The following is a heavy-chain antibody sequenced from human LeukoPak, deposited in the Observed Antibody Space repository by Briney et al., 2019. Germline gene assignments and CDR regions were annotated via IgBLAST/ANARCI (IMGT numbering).Heavy chain of an antibody. Sequence: QTGGSLRLSCAASGFSVSTNYLTWVRQAPGKGLEWVSIIYGGGNTYYAGSVKGRFIISRDSSKNTLYLQMSSLRAEDTAVYYCARDDNWNDGRGLDDWGQGTLVTVSS. D-gene: IGHD1-1*01. CDR2: IYGGGNT. V-gene: IGHV3-53*01. CDR1: GFSVSTNY. CDR3: ARDDNWNDGRGLDD. J-gene: IGHJ4*02.